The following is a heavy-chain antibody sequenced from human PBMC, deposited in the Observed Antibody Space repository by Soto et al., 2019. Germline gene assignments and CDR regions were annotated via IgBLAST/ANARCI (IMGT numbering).Heavy chain of an antibody. D-gene: IGHD3-3*01. CDR2: IIPIFGTA. Sequence: ASVKVSCKASGGTFSSYAISWVRQAPGQGLEWMGGIIPIFGTANYAQKFQGRVTITADESTSTAYMELSSLRSEDTAVYYCAREAQIFGVVRYGMDVWGQGTTVTVS. CDR1: GGTFSSYA. CDR3: AREAQIFGVVRYGMDV. J-gene: IGHJ6*02. V-gene: IGHV1-69*13.